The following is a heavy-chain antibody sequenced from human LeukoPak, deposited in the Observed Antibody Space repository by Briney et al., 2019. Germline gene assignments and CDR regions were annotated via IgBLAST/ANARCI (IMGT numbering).Heavy chain of an antibody. J-gene: IGHJ4*02. Sequence: GASVKVSCKASGGTFSSYAISWVRQAPGQGLEWMGGIIPIFGTANYAQKFQGRVTITADESTSTAYMELSSLRSEDTAVYYCATARFLVPAEIDYWGQGTLVTVSP. D-gene: IGHD2-2*01. CDR2: IIPIFGTA. CDR1: GGTFSSYA. V-gene: IGHV1-69*13. CDR3: ATARFLVPAEIDY.